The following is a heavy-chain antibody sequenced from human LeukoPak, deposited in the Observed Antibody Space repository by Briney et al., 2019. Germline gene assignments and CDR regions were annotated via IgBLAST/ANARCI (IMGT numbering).Heavy chain of an antibody. CDR1: GFTFSSYG. Sequence: PGGSLRLSCAASGFTFSSYGMHWVRQAPGKGLEWVAFMRYDGSNKYYADSVKGRFTISRDNSKNTLYLQMNSLRAEDTAVYYCARDRAAAGYDAFDIWGQGTMVTVSS. CDR2: MRYDGSNK. V-gene: IGHV3-30*02. CDR3: ARDRAAAGYDAFDI. J-gene: IGHJ3*02. D-gene: IGHD6-13*01.